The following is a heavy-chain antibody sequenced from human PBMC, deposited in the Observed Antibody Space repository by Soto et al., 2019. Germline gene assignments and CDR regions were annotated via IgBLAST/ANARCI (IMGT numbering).Heavy chain of an antibody. CDR1: GYTFTGYY. CDR3: ARVYCTNGVCNHFDY. J-gene: IGHJ4*02. V-gene: IGHV1-2*04. D-gene: IGHD2-8*01. CDR2: INPNSGGT. Sequence: ASVKVSCKASGYTFTGYYMHWVRQAPGQGLEWMGWINPNSGGTNYAQKFQGWVTMTRDTSISTAYMELSRLRSDDTAVYYCARVYCTNGVCNHFDYWGQGTLVTVSS.